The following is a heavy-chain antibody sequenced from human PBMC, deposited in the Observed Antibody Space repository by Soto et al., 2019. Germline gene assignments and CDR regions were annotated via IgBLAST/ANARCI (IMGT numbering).Heavy chain of an antibody. V-gene: IGHV3-11*01. J-gene: IGHJ6*02. D-gene: IGHD3-10*01. CDR1: GLFFSDYY. CDR2: ISGTGDTK. Sequence: PGGSLRLSCAASGLFFSDYYLSWIRQAPGKALECAAYISGTGDTKYYADSVTGRFTISRDNPKNSLYLQMNSLRPEDAAVYYCAIGGGQIYYKGLDVWGQGTTVTVSS. CDR3: AIGGGQIYYKGLDV.